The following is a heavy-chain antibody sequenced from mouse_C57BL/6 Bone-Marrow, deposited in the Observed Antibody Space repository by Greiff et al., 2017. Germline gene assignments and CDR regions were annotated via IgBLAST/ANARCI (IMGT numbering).Heavy chain of an antibody. D-gene: IGHD1-1*01. Sequence: DVKLVESGGDLVKPGGSLKLSCAASGFTFSSYGMSWVRQTPDKRLAWVATISSGGSYTYYPDSVKGRFTISRDNAKNTLYLQMSSLKSEDTAMYYCATYYGSSPAWFAYWGQGTLVTVSA. V-gene: IGHV5-6*02. J-gene: IGHJ3*01. CDR2: ISSGGSYT. CDR1: GFTFSSYG. CDR3: ATYYGSSPAWFAY.